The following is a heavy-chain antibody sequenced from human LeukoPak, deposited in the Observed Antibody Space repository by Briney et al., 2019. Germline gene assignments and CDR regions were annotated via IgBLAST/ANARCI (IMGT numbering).Heavy chain of an antibody. CDR2: IIPILGIA. J-gene: IGHJ6*02. CDR3: ARGRGTVTTHYYYYGMDV. CDR1: GGTFSSYA. V-gene: IGHV1-69*04. Sequence: SVKVSRKASGGTFSSYAISWVRQAPGQGLEWMGRIIPILGIANYAQKFQGRVTITADKSTSTAYMELSSLRSEDTAVYYCARGRGTVTTHYYYYGMDVWGQGTTVTVSS. D-gene: IGHD4-11*01.